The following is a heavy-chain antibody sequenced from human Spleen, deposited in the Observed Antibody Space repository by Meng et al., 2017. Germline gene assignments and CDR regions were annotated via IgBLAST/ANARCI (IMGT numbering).Heavy chain of an antibody. J-gene: IGHJ4*02. CDR1: GYTFTSYG. V-gene: IGHV1-18*01. Sequence: ASVKVSCKASGYTFTSYGISWLRQAPGQGLEWMGCISTYNGNTNYAQKLQGRVTMTRDTSTNTVYMELSSLRSEDTAIYYCAREGGDSGSPDYWGQGTLVTVSS. D-gene: IGHD1-26*01. CDR3: AREGGDSGSPDY. CDR2: ISTYNGNT.